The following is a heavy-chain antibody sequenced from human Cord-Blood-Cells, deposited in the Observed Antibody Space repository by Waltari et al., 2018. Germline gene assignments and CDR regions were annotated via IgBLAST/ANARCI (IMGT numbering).Heavy chain of an antibody. CDR1: GFTFSSYW. V-gene: IGHV3-7*01. D-gene: IGHD3-3*01. J-gene: IGHJ4*02. CDR3: ARAYYDFWSGYYLYYFDY. CDR2: IKQDGSEK. Sequence: GQPGGSLRLSCAASGFTFSSYWMSWVRQAPGKGLEWVANIKQDGSEKYYVDSVKGRFTISRDNAKNSLYLQMNSLRAEDTAVYYCARAYYDFWSGYYLYYFDYWGQGTLVTVSS.